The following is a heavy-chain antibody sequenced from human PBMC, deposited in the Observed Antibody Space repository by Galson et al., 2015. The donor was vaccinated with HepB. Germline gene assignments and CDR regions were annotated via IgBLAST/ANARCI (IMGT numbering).Heavy chain of an antibody. CDR2: IIPIFGTA. CDR1: GGTFSSYA. D-gene: IGHD2-2*01. CDR3: ASLSGYCSSTSCPLIRAYYYYYGMDV. J-gene: IGHJ6*02. Sequence: SVKVSCKASGGTFSSYAISWVRQAPGQGLEWMGGIIPIFGTANYAQKFQGGVTITADESTSTAYMELSSLRSEDTAVYYCASLSGYCSSTSCPLIRAYYYYYGMDVWGQGTTVTVSS. V-gene: IGHV1-69*13.